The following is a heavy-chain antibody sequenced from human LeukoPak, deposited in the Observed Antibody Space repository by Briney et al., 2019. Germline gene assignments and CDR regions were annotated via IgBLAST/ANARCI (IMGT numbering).Heavy chain of an antibody. CDR3: PTHNEKIGGDQLEY. D-gene: IGHD3-10*01. J-gene: IGHJ4*02. CDR1: GYTLTELS. V-gene: IGHV1-24*01. CDR2: FDPEDGET. Sequence: GASVKVSCTVSGYTLTELSMHWVRQVPGKGLEWMGVFDPEDGETIYAQKFQGRVTMTEDTSTDTAYMELSSLRSEDTAVYYCPTHNEKIGGDQLEYWGQGTLVTVSS.